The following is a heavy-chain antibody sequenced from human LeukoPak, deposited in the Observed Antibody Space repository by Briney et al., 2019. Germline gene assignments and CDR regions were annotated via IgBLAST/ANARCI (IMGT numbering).Heavy chain of an antibody. CDR1: GFTFSSYA. J-gene: IGHJ4*02. D-gene: IGHD2-15*01. CDR2: ISGSGGST. CDR3: AKPDIVVVVAAIPGGDY. Sequence: GGSLRLSCAASGFTFSSYAMSWVRQAPGKGLEWVSAISGSGGSTYYADSVKGRFTISRDNSKNTLYLQMNSLRAEDTAVYYCAKPDIVVVVAAIPGGDYWGQGTLVTVSS. V-gene: IGHV3-23*01.